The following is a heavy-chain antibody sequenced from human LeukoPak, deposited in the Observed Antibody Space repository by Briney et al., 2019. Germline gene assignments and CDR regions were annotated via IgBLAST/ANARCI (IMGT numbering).Heavy chain of an antibody. CDR3: AKDTPIDEVLPYSYFDY. D-gene: IGHD4/OR15-4a*01. J-gene: IGHJ4*02. V-gene: IGHV3-23*01. CDR1: GFTFSSYA. Sequence: PGGSLRLSCAASGFTFSSYAMSWVRQAPGKGLEWVSAISGSGGSTYYADSVKGRFTISRDNSKNTLYLQMNSLRAEDTAVYYCAKDTPIDEVLPYSYFDYWGQGTLVTVSS. CDR2: ISGSGGST.